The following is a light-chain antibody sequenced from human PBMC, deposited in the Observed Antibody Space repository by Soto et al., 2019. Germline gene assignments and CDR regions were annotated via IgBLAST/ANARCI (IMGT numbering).Light chain of an antibody. J-gene: IGKJ2*01. V-gene: IGKV3-15*01. CDR1: QGISSK. Sequence: EIVLTQSPGTLCLSPGERATLSFRASQGISSKLAWFQQKPGQSPRLLIYDASIRATGIPARFSGSGSGTEFTLTITSLQSEDFAVYYCQQYNNWPQTFGQGTKVDIK. CDR2: DAS. CDR3: QQYNNWPQT.